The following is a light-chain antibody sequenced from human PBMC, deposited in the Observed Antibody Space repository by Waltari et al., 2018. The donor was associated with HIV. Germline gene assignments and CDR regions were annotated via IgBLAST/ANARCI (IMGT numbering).Light chain of an antibody. J-gene: IGLJ2*01. CDR3: ASWDDNLGHWI. CDR1: KSNIGNNF. Sequence: QPKMTQAPSASKTPSQRITMSCSGTKSNIGNNFIYWYQQIAGAAPRLVMARNEQRPAGVPDRFSGTKSGTSAFLAITGLRLDDEATYFCASWDDNLGHWIFGGGTKLTVL. CDR2: RNE. V-gene: IGLV1-47*01.